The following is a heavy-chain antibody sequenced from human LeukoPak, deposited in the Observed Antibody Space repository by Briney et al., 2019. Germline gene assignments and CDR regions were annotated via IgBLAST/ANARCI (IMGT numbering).Heavy chain of an antibody. Sequence: PSETLSLTCTVSGGSISSSYYYWGWIRQPPGKGLEWIGSIFSGSTYYNPSLKSRVTISLDTSKNQFSLRLSSVTAADTAVYYCARHAAVTTFIFDYWGQGTLVTVSS. CDR2: IFSGST. V-gene: IGHV4-39*01. J-gene: IGHJ4*02. CDR3: ARHAAVTTFIFDY. D-gene: IGHD4-17*01. CDR1: GGSISSSYYY.